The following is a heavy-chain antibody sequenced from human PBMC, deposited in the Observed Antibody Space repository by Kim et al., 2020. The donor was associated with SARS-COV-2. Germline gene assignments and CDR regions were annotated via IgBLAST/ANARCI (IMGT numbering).Heavy chain of an antibody. J-gene: IGHJ4*02. CDR3: YRGGILGAGGRGDY. V-gene: IGHV3-73*01. Sequence: ASVKGRFTISRDDSKKTAYLQMNSLKTEDTAIYDCYRGGILGAGGRGDYWGQGTLVTVSS. D-gene: IGHD1-26*01.